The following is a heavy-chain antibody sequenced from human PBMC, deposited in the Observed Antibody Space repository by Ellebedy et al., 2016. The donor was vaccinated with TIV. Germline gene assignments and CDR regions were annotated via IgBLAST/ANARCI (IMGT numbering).Heavy chain of an antibody. Sequence: SETLSLTXTVSGGSLSRGSFYWSWIGQLPGKGLEWIGKIYYSGTTYYNPSLKSRVIMSVDTSKNQFSLKLNSVTAADTAVYYCARSWGAAGTDYDNWFNPWGQGTLVTVSS. CDR1: GGSLSRGSFY. J-gene: IGHJ5*02. CDR3: ARSWGAAGTDYDNWFNP. V-gene: IGHV4-31*03. D-gene: IGHD6-13*01. CDR2: IYYSGTT.